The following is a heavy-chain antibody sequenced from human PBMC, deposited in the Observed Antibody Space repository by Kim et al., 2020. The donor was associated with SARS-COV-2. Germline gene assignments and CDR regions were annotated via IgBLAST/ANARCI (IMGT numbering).Heavy chain of an antibody. D-gene: IGHD2-15*01. CDR3: AREGAIGCSGGSCYSPNDP. V-gene: IGHV1-46*01. CDR1: GYTFTSYY. CDR2: INPSGGST. J-gene: IGHJ5*02. Sequence: ASVKVSCKASGYTFTSYYMHWVRQAPGQGLEWMGIINPSGGSTSYAQKFQGRVTMTRDTSTSTVYMELSSLRSEDTAVYYCAREGAIGCSGGSCYSPNDPWGQGTLVTGSS.